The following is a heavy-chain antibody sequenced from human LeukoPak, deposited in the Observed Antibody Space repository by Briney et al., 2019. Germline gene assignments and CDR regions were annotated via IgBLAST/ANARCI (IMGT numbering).Heavy chain of an antibody. J-gene: IGHJ4*02. CDR1: GGSFSGYY. CDR2: INHSGST. Sequence: PSETLSLTSAVYGGSFSGYYWSWIRQPQGKGLEWIGEINHSGSTNYNPSLKTRFTISVDTPTNQFSLKLSAWTAATTAVYTCASDIVGAHGEGNWGQGTLVTVSS. CDR3: ASDIVGAHGEGN. D-gene: IGHD1-26*01. V-gene: IGHV4-34*01.